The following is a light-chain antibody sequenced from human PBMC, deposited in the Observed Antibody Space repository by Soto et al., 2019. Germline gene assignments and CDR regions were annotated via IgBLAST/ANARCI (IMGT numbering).Light chain of an antibody. Sequence: SVLTQPPSASGSPGQSVTISCTGTKNDIGVYDFVSWYQHHPGKAPRLIIYEVTNRPSGVSNRFSGSKSGNTASLTISGLQAEDEADYYCSSYTTSSTRVFGPGTKLTVL. V-gene: IGLV2-14*01. CDR3: SSYTTSSTRV. CDR1: KNDIGVYDF. J-gene: IGLJ1*01. CDR2: EVT.